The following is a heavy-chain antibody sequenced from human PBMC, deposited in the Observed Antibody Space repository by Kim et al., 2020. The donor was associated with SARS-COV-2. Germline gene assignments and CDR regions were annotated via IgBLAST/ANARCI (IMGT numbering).Heavy chain of an antibody. D-gene: IGHD4-4*01. V-gene: IGHV7-4-1*02. CDR2: INTNTGNP. CDR1: GYTFTSYA. CDR3: ARDSGVVTTVTNDAFDI. J-gene: IGHJ3*02. Sequence: ASVKVSCKASGYTFTSYAMNWVRQAPGQGLEWMGWINTNTGNPTYAQGFTGRFVFSLDTSVSTAYLQISSLKAEDTAVYYCARDSGVVTTVTNDAFDIWGQGTMVTVSS.